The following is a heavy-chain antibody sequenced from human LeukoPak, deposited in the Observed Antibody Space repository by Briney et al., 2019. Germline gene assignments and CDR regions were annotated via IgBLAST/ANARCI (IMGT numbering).Heavy chain of an antibody. J-gene: IGHJ4*02. CDR2: LYYSRST. V-gene: IGHV4-39*01. CDR3: ARHQSYGSGTYSAPFDS. Sequence: PSETLSLTCTVSGGSVSSSSYYWGWNRPPPMKGLEWIGSLYYSRSTEYNLSLKSRVTISVDTSRNQFSLLLSSVTAADTAVYYCARHQSYGSGTYSAPFDSWGQGILVTVSS. D-gene: IGHD3-10*01. CDR1: GGSVSSSSYY.